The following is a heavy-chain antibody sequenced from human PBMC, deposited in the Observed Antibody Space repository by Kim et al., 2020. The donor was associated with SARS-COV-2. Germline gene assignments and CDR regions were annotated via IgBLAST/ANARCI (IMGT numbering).Heavy chain of an antibody. Sequence: SLKSRVTMSVDTSKNQFSLKLSSVTAADTAVYYCARDYDFWSGYSDAFDIWGQGTMVTVSS. J-gene: IGHJ3*02. V-gene: IGHV4-4*07. D-gene: IGHD3-3*01. CDR3: ARDYDFWSGYSDAFDI.